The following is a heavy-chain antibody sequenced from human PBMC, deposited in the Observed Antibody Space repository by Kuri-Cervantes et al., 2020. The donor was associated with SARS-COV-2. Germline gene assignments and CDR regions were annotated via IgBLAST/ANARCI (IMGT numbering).Heavy chain of an antibody. CDR3: TRYSPFHFDSGGYYFLHDAFDI. V-gene: IGHV3-30*02. Sequence: GESLKISCAASGFTFSSYGMHWVRQAPGKGLEWVALIRYDGSNKYYADSVKGRFTISRDNSKNTLYLQMNSLRAEDTAVYYCTRYSPFHFDSGGYYFLHDAFDIWGQGTMVTVSS. J-gene: IGHJ3*02. CDR1: GFTFSSYG. CDR2: IRYDGSNK. D-gene: IGHD3-22*01.